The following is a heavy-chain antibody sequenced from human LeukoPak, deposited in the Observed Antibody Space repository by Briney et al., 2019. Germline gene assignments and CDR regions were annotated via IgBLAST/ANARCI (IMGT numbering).Heavy chain of an antibody. CDR3: ARHWGSDWYFDL. D-gene: IGHD7-27*01. Sequence: SETLSLTCAVSGGSISNYYCSWIRQPPGKGLEWLGYIHYSGYTNYTPSLKSRVTISVDTSKNQFSLNLSSVTAADTAVYYCARHWGSDWYFDLWGRGTLVTVSS. CDR2: IHYSGYT. V-gene: IGHV4-59*01. J-gene: IGHJ2*01. CDR1: GGSISNYY.